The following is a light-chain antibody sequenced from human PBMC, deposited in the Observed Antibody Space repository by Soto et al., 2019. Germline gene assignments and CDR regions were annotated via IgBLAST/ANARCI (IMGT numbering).Light chain of an antibody. CDR2: SAS. V-gene: IGKV3-20*01. Sequence: EIVLTQSPGTLSLTPGERATLSCRASQSISSNYFAWYQQKPGQAPRLLIYSASNRATGIPDRFSGSGSGTDFTLTISRLEPEDFAVYYCQQYSWTLGQGTKVDIK. J-gene: IGKJ1*01. CDR1: QSISSNY. CDR3: QQYSWT.